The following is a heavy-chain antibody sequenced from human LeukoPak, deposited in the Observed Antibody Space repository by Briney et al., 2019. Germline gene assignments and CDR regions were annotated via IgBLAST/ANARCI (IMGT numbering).Heavy chain of an antibody. CDR3: ARDQLGGCPDY. V-gene: IGHV3-30*19. CDR1: GFIFSSCG. CDR2: ISYDGSNK. J-gene: IGHJ4*02. D-gene: IGHD6-19*01. Sequence: GGSLRLSCAASGFIFSSCGMHWVRQAPGKGLEWVAVISYDGSNKYYADSVKGRFTISRDNSKNTLYLQMNSLRAEDTAVYYCARDQLGGCPDYWGQGTLVTVSS.